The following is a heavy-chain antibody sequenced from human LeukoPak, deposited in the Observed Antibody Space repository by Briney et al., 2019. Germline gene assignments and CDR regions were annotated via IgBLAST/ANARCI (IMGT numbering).Heavy chain of an antibody. V-gene: IGHV4-34*01. D-gene: IGHD1-1*01. J-gene: IGHJ3*02. CDR2: INHSGST. Sequence: GEINHSGSTNYNPSLKSRVTISVDTSKNQFSLKLSSVTAADTAVYYCARGPPQYTTGAFDIWGQGTMVTVSS. CDR3: ARGPPQYTTGAFDI.